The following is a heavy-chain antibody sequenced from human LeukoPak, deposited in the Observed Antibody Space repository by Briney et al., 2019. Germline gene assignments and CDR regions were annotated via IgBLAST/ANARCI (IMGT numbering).Heavy chain of an antibody. CDR3: VRSTTRYYYDSSGYFDY. CDR2: ISEEYGQT. V-gene: IGHV1-18*01. CDR1: GYTFKSYG. D-gene: IGHD3-22*01. Sequence: ASVKVSCKTSGYTFKSYGISWVRQAPGQGLEWMGWISEEYGQTRYSQKLQGRVTMTTDTSTSTAYMELRSLRSDDTAVYYCVRSTTRYYYDSSGYFDYWGQGTLVTVSS. J-gene: IGHJ4*02.